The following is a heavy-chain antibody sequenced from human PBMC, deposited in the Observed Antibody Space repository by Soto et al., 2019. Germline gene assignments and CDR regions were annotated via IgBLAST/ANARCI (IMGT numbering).Heavy chain of an antibody. V-gene: IGHV4-39*02. CDR3: ARDGSGSSTFHYYYFYGMDV. CDR1: GCSISSSSYY. D-gene: IGHD3-10*01. Sequence: SETLSLXCTVSGCSISSSSYYWGWIRQPPGKGLEWIGSIYYSGSTYYNPSLKSRVTISVDTSKNQFSLKLSSVTAADTAVYYCARDGSGSSTFHYYYFYGMDVWGQGTTVTVSS. J-gene: IGHJ6*02. CDR2: IYYSGST.